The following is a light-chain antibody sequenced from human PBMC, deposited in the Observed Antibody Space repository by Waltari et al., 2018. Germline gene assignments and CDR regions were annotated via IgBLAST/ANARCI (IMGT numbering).Light chain of an antibody. CDR2: DVS. CDR1: SNDVGVYNY. V-gene: IGLV2-14*03. J-gene: IGLJ2*01. CDR3: SSYTTSSTLV. Sequence: QSALTQPASVSGSPGQSITISCTGTSNDVGVYNYVSWYQQHPGKAPKLMIYDVSNRPSGVSNRFSGSKSGNAASLTISGLQAEDDADYYCSSYTTSSTLVFGGGTKLTVL.